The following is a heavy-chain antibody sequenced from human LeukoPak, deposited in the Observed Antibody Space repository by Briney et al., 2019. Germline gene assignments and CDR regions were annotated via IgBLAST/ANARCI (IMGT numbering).Heavy chain of an antibody. CDR2: IRYDGSNK. CDR1: GFTFSSYG. J-gene: IGHJ4*02. Sequence: GGSLRLSCAASGFTFSSYGMHWVRQAPGKGLEWVAFIRYDGSNKYYADSVKSRFTISRDNSKNTLYLQMNSLRAEDTAVYYCAKDRYSSSSWFDYWGQGTLVTVSS. CDR3: AKDRYSSSSWFDY. D-gene: IGHD6-6*01. V-gene: IGHV3-30*02.